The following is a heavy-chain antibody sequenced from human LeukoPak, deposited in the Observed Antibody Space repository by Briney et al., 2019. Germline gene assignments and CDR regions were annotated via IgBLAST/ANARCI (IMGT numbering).Heavy chain of an antibody. V-gene: IGHV4-59*08. J-gene: IGHJ4*02. CDR3: ASSHCSSTSCYGVLFDY. Sequence: SETLSLTCTVSGGSISNYYWSWIRQPPGKGLEWIGYIYYSGSTNYNPSLKSRVTISVDTSKNQFSLKLSSVTAADTAVYYCASSHCSSTSCYGVLFDYWGQGTLVTVSS. CDR1: GGSISNYY. D-gene: IGHD2-2*01. CDR2: IYYSGST.